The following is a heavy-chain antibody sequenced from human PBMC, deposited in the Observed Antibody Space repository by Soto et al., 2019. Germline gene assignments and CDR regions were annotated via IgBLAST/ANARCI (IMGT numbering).Heavy chain of an antibody. Sequence: SETLSLTCTVSGSSISSGGYYWGWIRQHPGKGLEWIGYIYYSGSTYYNPSLKSRVTISVDTSKNQFSLKLSSVTAADTAVYYCAGYSSWFDPWGQGTLVTVSS. D-gene: IGHD6-13*01. CDR2: IYYSGST. V-gene: IGHV4-31*03. CDR3: AGYSSWFDP. J-gene: IGHJ5*02. CDR1: GSSISSGGYY.